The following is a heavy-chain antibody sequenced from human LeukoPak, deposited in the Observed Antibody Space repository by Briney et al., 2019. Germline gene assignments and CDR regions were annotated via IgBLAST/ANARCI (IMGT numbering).Heavy chain of an antibody. D-gene: IGHD2-2*01. CDR2: ISSSGSTI. CDR1: GFTFSNAW. Sequence: GGSLRLSCAASGFTFSNAWMSWIRQAPGKGLEWVSYISSSGSTIYYADSVKGRFTISRDNAKNSLYLQMNSLRAEDTAVYYCARELGYCSSTSCQNFDYWGQGTLVTVSS. CDR3: ARELGYCSSTSCQNFDY. J-gene: IGHJ4*02. V-gene: IGHV3-11*04.